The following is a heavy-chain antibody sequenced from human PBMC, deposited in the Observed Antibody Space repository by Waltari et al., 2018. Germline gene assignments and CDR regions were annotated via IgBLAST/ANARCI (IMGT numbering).Heavy chain of an antibody. CDR2: INPYSGGT. V-gene: IGHV1-2*02. CDR3: ATAPDAFQIIN. Sequence: QVQLVQSGAEVKKPGASVKVSCKTSGYTFTGYYMYWVRQAPGQGLEWMGWINPYSGGTAYAQKFQGRVTLTRDTSISTAYMELNRLISDDSAMYYWATAPDAFQIINWGQGTLVTVSS. CDR1: GYTFTGYY. J-gene: IGHJ4*02. D-gene: IGHD2-2*01.